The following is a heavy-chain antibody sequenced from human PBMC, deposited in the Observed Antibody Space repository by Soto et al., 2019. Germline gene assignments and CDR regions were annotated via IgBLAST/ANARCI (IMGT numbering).Heavy chain of an antibody. D-gene: IGHD1-26*01. CDR2: IRNKTNNYAT. CDR3: TRRSGRYHYGLDV. CDR1: GFTFSDST. Sequence: GGSLRLSCAASGFTFSDSTVHWVRQASGKGLEWIGRIRNKTNNYATVYAASVKGRFTISRDDLKSTAYLQMNTLKTEDTAMYYCTRRSGRYHYGLDVWGQGTTVTVSS. J-gene: IGHJ6*02. V-gene: IGHV3-73*01.